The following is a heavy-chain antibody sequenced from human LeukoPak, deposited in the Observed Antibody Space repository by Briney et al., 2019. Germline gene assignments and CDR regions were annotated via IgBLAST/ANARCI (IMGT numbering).Heavy chain of an antibody. CDR2: ISSSSSYM. D-gene: IGHD6-25*01. J-gene: IGHJ6*02. CDR1: GFTFSNYA. Sequence: GGSLRLSCAASGFTFSNYAMHWVRQAPGKGLEWVSSISSSSSYMYYVDSMKGRFTISRDNAKNSLYLQMNSLRAEDTAAYYCARDLYSATNGMDVWGQGTTVTVSS. CDR3: ARDLYSATNGMDV. V-gene: IGHV3-21*01.